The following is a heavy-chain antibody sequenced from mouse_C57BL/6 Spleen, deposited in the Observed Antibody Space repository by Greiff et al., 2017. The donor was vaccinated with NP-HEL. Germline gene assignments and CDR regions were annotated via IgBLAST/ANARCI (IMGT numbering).Heavy chain of an antibody. D-gene: IGHD3-2*02. CDR3: AKGAQVLWFAY. V-gene: IGHV1-26*01. CDR1: GYTFTDYY. J-gene: IGHJ3*01. Sequence: VQLQQSGPELVKPGASVKISCKASGYTFTDYYMNWVKQSHGKSLEWIGDINPNNGGTSYNQKFKGKATLTVDKSSSTAYMELRSLTSEDSAVYYCAKGAQVLWFAYWGQGTLVTVSA. CDR2: INPNNGGT.